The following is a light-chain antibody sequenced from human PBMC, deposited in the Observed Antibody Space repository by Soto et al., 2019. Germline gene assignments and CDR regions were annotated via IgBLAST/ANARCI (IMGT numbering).Light chain of an antibody. V-gene: IGLV2-23*02. CDR3: CSYAGNSEV. Sequence: QAVLTQPASVSGSPRQSITIPCTGTSGDVGSYNLVSWYQQHPGKAPKLLIYEVTERPSGVSNRFSGSKSGNTASLTISGLQPDDEADYYCCSYAGNSEVFGTGTKVTVL. CDR2: EVT. CDR1: SGDVGSYNL. J-gene: IGLJ1*01.